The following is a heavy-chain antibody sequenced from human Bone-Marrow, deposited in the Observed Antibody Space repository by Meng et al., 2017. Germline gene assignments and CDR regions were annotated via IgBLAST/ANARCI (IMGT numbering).Heavy chain of an antibody. V-gene: IGHV4-39*07. J-gene: IGHJ5*02. D-gene: IGHD3-9*01. CDR2: VYYSGIT. Sequence: SETLSLTCTVSGGSISSGRYYWNWIRQPPGKGLEWIGSVYYSGITYYNPSLESRVTISVDTSKNQFSLKLSAVTAADTAVYYCARDLWELRYKAPFDPWGQGIRVTVSS. CDR1: GGSISSGRYY. CDR3: ARDLWELRYKAPFDP.